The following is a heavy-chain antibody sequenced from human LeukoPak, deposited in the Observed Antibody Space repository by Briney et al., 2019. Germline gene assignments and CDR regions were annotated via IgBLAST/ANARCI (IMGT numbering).Heavy chain of an antibody. Sequence: AETQSLTCTLSGGSLSRYYWSWLRQSPGKGLECVGYIHYTGSTNYNPSLKSRVTISVETSKNQFSLKLKSVTAADTAVYYCARGGYYGSGNDFRFDHWGQGTLVTFSS. CDR1: GGSLSRYY. CDR2: IHYTGST. CDR3: ARGGYYGSGNDFRFDH. D-gene: IGHD3-10*01. J-gene: IGHJ5*02. V-gene: IGHV4-59*01.